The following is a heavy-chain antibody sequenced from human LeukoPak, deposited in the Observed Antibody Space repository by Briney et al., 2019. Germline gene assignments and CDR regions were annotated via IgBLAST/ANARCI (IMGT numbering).Heavy chain of an antibody. CDR3: TTDPGYCSSTSRCYYYYYMDV. Sequence: PGGSLRLSCAASGFTFSNAWMSWVPHAPPPALQPLRRIKSNTDGATTDYAAPVKGRFTISRDDSKNTLYLQMNSLKTEDTAVYYCTTDPGYCSSTSRCYYYYYMDVWGKGTTVTVSS. D-gene: IGHD2-2*01. CDR2: IKSNTDGATT. V-gene: IGHV3-15*01. J-gene: IGHJ6*03. CDR1: GFTFSNAW.